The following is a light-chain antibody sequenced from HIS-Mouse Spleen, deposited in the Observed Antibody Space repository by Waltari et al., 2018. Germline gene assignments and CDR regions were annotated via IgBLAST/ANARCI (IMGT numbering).Light chain of an antibody. Sequence: AIRMTQSPSSFSASTGDRVTITCRASQGISSYLAWYQQKPGKAPKLLIYAASTLQSGVPSRFSGSGSGTDFTLTISCLQSGDFATYYCQQYYSYRFTFGPGTKVDIK. CDR3: QQYYSYRFT. CDR1: QGISSY. V-gene: IGKV1-8*01. CDR2: AAS. J-gene: IGKJ3*01.